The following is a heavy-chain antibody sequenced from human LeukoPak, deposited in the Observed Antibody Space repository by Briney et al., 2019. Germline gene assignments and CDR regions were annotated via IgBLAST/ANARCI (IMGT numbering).Heavy chain of an antibody. V-gene: IGHV5-51*01. J-gene: IGHJ4*02. D-gene: IGHD3-22*01. CDR3: ASGFYSHYFDY. Sequence: GIIYPGDSDTRYSPSFQGQVTISADKSISTACLQWSSLKASDTAMYYCASGFYSHYFDYWGQGTLVTVSS. CDR2: IYPGDSDT.